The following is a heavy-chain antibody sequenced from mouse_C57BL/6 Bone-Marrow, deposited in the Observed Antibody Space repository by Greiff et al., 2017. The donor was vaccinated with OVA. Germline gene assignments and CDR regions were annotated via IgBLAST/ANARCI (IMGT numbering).Heavy chain of an antibody. J-gene: IGHJ4*01. Sequence: EVQLQQSGPVLVKPGASVKMSCKASGYTFTDYYMNWVKQSHGKSLEWIGVINPYNGGTSYNQKFKGKATLTVDKSSSTAYMELNSLTSEDSAVYYCARGIYYGSSYAMDYWGQGTSVTVSS. CDR3: ARGIYYGSSYAMDY. CDR2: INPYNGGT. V-gene: IGHV1-19*01. CDR1: GYTFTDYY. D-gene: IGHD1-1*01.